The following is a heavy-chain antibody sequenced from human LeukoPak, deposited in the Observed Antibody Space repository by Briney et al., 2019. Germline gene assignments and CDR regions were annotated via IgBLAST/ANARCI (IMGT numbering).Heavy chain of an antibody. Sequence: PGGSLRLSCAASGFTFSSYSMSWVRQAPGKGLEWVSSISSSSSYIYYADSVKGRFTISRDNAKNSLYLQMNSLRAEDTAVYYCARDRYNWNAYLGDSSGYYYVDYWGQGTLVTVSS. D-gene: IGHD1-1*01. CDR3: ARDRYNWNAYLGDSSGYYYVDY. CDR1: GFTFSSYS. J-gene: IGHJ4*02. V-gene: IGHV3-21*01. CDR2: ISSSSSYI.